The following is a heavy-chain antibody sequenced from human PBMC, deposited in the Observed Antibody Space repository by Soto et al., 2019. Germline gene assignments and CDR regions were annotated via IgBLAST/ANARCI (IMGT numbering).Heavy chain of an antibody. CDR1: GFTFSSYG. CDR2: IWYDGSNK. J-gene: IGHJ3*02. D-gene: IGHD3-22*01. V-gene: IGHV3-33*01. Sequence: GGSLRLSCAASGFTFSSYGMHWVRQAPGKGLEWVAVIWYDGSNKYCADSVKGRFTISRDNSKNTLCLQMNSLRAEDTAVYYCARELLTDSSFDDFDIWGQGTMVTVSS. CDR3: ARELLTDSSFDDFDI.